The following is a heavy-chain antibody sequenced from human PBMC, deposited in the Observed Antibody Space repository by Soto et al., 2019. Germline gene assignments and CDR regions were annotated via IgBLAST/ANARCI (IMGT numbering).Heavy chain of an antibody. J-gene: IGHJ4*02. CDR1: GGTFSTYT. V-gene: IGHV1-69*05. Sequence: GASVKVSCKASGGTFSTYTMCWVRQAPGQGLEWMGGIIPMFGTTTYAENFQGRVTFTRDTSAGTVYMQLSSLTSEDTAVYYCARDDSGFSGSHYIDYFNYWGQGTPVTVSS. D-gene: IGHD1-26*01. CDR3: ARDDSGFSGSHYIDYFNY. CDR2: IIPMFGTT.